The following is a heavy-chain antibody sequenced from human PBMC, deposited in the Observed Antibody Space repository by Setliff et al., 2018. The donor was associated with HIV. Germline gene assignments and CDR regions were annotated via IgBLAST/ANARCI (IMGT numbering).Heavy chain of an antibody. CDR1: GYTFHYYD. J-gene: IGHJ4*02. CDR2: IIAGNGDT. D-gene: IGHD3-22*01. Sequence: ASVKVSCKASGYTFHYYDIHWVRQAPGQGLEWMGRIIAGNGDTKYSQKFQDRVTLTSDMSANTVYMDLTTLRSEDTAVYYCASPMFYDGKVVWGQGTPVTVSS. CDR3: ASPMFYDGKVV. V-gene: IGHV1-3*01.